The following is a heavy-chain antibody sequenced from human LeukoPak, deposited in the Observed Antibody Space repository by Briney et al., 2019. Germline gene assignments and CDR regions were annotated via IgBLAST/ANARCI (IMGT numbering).Heavy chain of an antibody. Sequence: GASVKVSCKASGGTFSSYAISWVRQAPGQGLEWMGWINPNSGGTNYAQKFQGRVIMTRDTSISTAYMELSRLRLDDTAVYYCARVPEHYQVDYLDYWGQGTLVTVSS. J-gene: IGHJ4*02. D-gene: IGHD3-3*02. CDR2: INPNSGGT. V-gene: IGHV1-2*02. CDR1: GGTFSSYA. CDR3: ARVPEHYQVDYLDY.